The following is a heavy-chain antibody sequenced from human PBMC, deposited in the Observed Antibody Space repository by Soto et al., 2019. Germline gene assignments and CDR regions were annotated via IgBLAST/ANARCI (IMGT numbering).Heavy chain of an antibody. D-gene: IGHD3-9*01. V-gene: IGHV3-21*01. CDR3: ARESDPTFYDILTGYHYYYGMDV. CDR1: GFTFSSYS. CDR2: ISSSSSYI. Sequence: PGGSLRLSCAASGFTFSSYSMNWVRQAPGKGLEWVSSISSSSSYIYYADSVKGRFTISRDNAKNSLYLQMNSLRAEDTAVYYCARESDPTFYDILTGYHYYYGMDVWGQGTTVTVSS. J-gene: IGHJ6*02.